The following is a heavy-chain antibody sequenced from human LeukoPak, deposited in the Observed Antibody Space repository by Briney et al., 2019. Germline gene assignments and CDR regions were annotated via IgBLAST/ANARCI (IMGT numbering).Heavy chain of an antibody. CDR3: AKDEGGDYVGLDY. V-gene: IGHV3-30*18. CDR1: GFTSIFYG. D-gene: IGHD4-17*01. J-gene: IGHJ4*02. CDR2: ISDDGTKE. Sequence: GGSLRLSCADSGFTSIFYGMHWVRQAPGKGLEWVAVISDDGTKEYYAGSVKGRFTVSRDNSKNTLFLQMNSLRTEDTAVYYCAKDEGGDYVGLDYWGQGTLVTVSS.